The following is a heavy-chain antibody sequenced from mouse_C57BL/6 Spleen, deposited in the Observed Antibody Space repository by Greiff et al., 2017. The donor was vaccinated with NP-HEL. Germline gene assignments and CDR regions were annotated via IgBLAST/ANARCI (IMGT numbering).Heavy chain of an antibody. Sequence: EVKLQESGPGLVKPSQSLSLTCSVTGYSITSGYYWNWIRQFPGNKLEWMGYISYDGSNNYNPSLKNRISITRDTSKNQFFLKLNSVTTEDTATYYCASWGARGKPFFDYWGQGTTLTVSS. D-gene: IGHD1-1*01. J-gene: IGHJ2*01. CDR1: GYSITSGYY. CDR3: ASWGARGKPFFDY. V-gene: IGHV3-6*01. CDR2: ISYDGSN.